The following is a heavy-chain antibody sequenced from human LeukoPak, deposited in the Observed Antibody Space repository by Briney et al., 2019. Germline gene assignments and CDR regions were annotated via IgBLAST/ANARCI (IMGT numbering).Heavy chain of an antibody. D-gene: IGHD3-10*01. CDR2: IDKDGSEK. V-gene: IGHV3-7*01. Sequence: GGSLTLSCAASGFTFSKYWLRWVRQAPGKGLEGVASIDKDGSEKRYVDSVKGRFTISRDNAKNSVSLQMTSLGAEDTAVYYCATYTQYFGAPGTDYWGQGTLVTVSS. CDR3: ATYTQYFGAPGTDY. CDR1: GFTFSKYW. J-gene: IGHJ4*02.